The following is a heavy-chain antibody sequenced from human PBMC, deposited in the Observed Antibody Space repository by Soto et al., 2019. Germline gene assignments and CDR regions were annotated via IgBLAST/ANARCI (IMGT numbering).Heavy chain of an antibody. CDR3: AREAWLAKENYYGMDV. J-gene: IGHJ6*02. CDR2: IYSGGST. CDR1: GFTVSSNY. Sequence: GGSLRFSCAASGFTVSSNYMSWVRQAPGKGLEWVSVIYSGGSTYYADSVKGRFTISRDNSKNTLYLQMNSLRAEDTAVYYCAREAWLAKENYYGMDVWGQGTTVTVSS. V-gene: IGHV3-53*01. D-gene: IGHD6-19*01.